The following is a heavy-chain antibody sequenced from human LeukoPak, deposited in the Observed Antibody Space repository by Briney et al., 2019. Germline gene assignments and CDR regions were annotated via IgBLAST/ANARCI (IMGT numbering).Heavy chain of an antibody. CDR3: AYRNNFEY. V-gene: IGHV3-7*05. D-gene: IGHD1-26*01. CDR1: GFSFSGNW. Sequence: PGGSLRLSCATSGFSFSGNWMNWVRQPPGKGLEWVANIKADGGEKYYVDSVKSRFTISRDDAKRTVDLQMDNMRAEDTAIYYCAYRNNFEYWGQGALVTVSS. J-gene: IGHJ4*02. CDR2: IKADGGEK.